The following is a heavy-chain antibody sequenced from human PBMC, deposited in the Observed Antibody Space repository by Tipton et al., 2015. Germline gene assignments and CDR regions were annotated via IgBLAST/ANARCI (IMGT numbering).Heavy chain of an antibody. J-gene: IGHJ4*02. V-gene: IGHV3-33*01. CDR3: VRDFDFWTTYTPLGY. Sequence: SLRLSCAASGFSFSTYGMHWVRQAPGNGLEWVAVINSDANNEHYADSVKGRSTISRDNSKKTLWLQMNSLRAEDTAIYYCVRDFDFWTTYTPLGYWGQGTLVTVSS. CDR2: INSDANNE. D-gene: IGHD3/OR15-3a*01. CDR1: GFSFSTYG.